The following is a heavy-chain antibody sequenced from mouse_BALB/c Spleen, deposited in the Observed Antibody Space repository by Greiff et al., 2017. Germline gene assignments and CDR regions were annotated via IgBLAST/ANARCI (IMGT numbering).Heavy chain of an antibody. V-gene: IGHV1S56*01. J-gene: IGHJ4*01. D-gene: IGHD2-4*01. CDR1: GYTFTSYY. CDR3: ARGGITTIHYAMDY. Sequence: QVQLQQSGPELVKPGASVRISCKASGYTFTSYYIHWVKQRPGQGLEWIGWIYPGNVNTKYNEKFKGKATLTADKSSSTAYMQLSSLTSEDSAVYFCARGGITTIHYAMDYWGQGTSVTVSS. CDR2: IYPGNVNT.